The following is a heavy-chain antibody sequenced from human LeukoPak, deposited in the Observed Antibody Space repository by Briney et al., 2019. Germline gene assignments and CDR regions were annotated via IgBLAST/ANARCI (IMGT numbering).Heavy chain of an antibody. CDR3: AREQITMIVVVPDAFDI. J-gene: IGHJ3*02. Sequence: SETLSLTCTVSGGSISSSSYYWGWIRQPPGTGLEWIGSIYYSGSTYYNPSLKSRVTISVDTSKNQFSLKLSSVTAADTAVYYCAREQITMIVVVPDAFDIWGQGTMVTVSS. D-gene: IGHD3-22*01. CDR2: IYYSGST. V-gene: IGHV4-39*07. CDR1: GGSISSSSYY.